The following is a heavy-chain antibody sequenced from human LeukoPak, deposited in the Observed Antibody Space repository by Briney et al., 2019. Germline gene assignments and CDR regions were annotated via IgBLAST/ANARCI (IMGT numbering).Heavy chain of an antibody. J-gene: IGHJ6*03. V-gene: IGHV3-15*01. CDR1: GFTFSNAW. CDR3: TTERYDILTGYYYYYYYYMDV. D-gene: IGHD3-9*01. Sequence: GGSLRLSCAASGFTFSNAWMSWVRQAPGKGLEWVGRIKSKTDGGTTDYAAPVKGRFTISRDDSKNTLYLQMNSLKTEDTAVYYCTTERYDILTGYYYYYYYYMDVWGKGTTVTVSS. CDR2: IKSKTDGGTT.